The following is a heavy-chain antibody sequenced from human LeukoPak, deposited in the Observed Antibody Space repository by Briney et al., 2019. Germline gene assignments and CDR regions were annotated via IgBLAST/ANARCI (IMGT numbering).Heavy chain of an antibody. CDR2: ISAYNHNT. CDR3: AKTSYCSSTSCFEYFPQ. V-gene: IGHV1-18*01. J-gene: IGHJ1*01. D-gene: IGHD2-2*01. Sequence: ASVKVSCKASGYTFTSYDITWVRQAPGQGLEWMGWISAYNHNTNYAQKFQGRVTMTTDTSTNTAYMELRSLRSDDTAVYYCAKTSYCSSTSCFEYFPQWGQGTLVTVSS. CDR1: GYTFTSYD.